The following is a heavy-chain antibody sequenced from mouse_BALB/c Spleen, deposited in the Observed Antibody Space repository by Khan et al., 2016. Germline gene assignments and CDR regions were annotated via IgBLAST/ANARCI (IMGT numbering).Heavy chain of an antibody. Sequence: EVELVESGGGLVQPGGSRKLSCAASGITFSNFGMHWVRQAPEKGLEWVAYISSGSNTIYYADTVTGRFTISRDNPKNTLILQMTSLRSEDTAMYYCARKGDNYADYYAMDYWGQGTSVTVSS. V-gene: IGHV5-17*02. CDR2: ISSGSNTI. CDR3: ARKGDNYADYYAMDY. D-gene: IGHD1-3*01. J-gene: IGHJ4*01. CDR1: GITFSNFG.